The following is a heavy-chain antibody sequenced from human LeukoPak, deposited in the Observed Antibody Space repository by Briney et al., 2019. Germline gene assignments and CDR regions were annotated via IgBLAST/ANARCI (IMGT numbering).Heavy chain of an antibody. V-gene: IGHV4-59*12. D-gene: IGHD6-19*01. CDR3: AREAGYSSGWYAGEKYFQH. J-gene: IGHJ1*01. CDR1: GGSISSYY. CDR2: IYYSGST. Sequence: PSETLSLTCTVSGGSISSYYWSWIRQPPGKGLEWIGYIYYSGSTNYNPSLKSRVTISVDTSKNQFSLKLSSVTAADTAVYYCAREAGYSSGWYAGEKYFQHWGQGTLVTVSS.